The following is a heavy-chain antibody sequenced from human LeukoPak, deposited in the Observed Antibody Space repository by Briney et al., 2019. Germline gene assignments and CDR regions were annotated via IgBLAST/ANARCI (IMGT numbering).Heavy chain of an antibody. J-gene: IGHJ4*02. CDR2: ISGSGGST. Sequence: GGSLRLSCAASGFTFSSYAMSWVRQAPGKGLEWVSAISGSGGSTYYADSVKGRFTISRDNSKNTLYLQMNSLRAEDTAVYYCAKAETLLWFGELFCWGQGTLVTVSS. D-gene: IGHD3-10*01. CDR1: GFTFSSYA. CDR3: AKAETLLWFGELFC. V-gene: IGHV3-23*01.